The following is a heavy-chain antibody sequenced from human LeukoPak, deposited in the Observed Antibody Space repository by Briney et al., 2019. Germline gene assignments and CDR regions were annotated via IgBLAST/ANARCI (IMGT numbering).Heavy chain of an antibody. CDR2: INHSGST. V-gene: IGHV4-34*01. CDR3: ARGRCSGGSCYLGYFQH. Sequence: SETLSLTCAVYGGSFSGYYWSWIRQPPGKGLEWIGEINHSGSTNYNPSLKSRVTISVDTSKNQFSLKLSSVTDADTAVYYCARGRCSGGSCYLGYFQHWGQGTLVTVSP. D-gene: IGHD2-15*01. J-gene: IGHJ1*01. CDR1: GGSFSGYY.